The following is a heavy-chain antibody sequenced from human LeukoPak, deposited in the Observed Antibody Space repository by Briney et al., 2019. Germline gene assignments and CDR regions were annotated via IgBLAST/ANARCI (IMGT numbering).Heavy chain of an antibody. Sequence: EGSLRLSCAASGFTFSSYGMHWVRQAPGKGLEWVAVISYDGSNKYYADSVKGRFTISRDNSKNTLYLQMNSLRAEDTAVYYCAKDYYDSSGPSLYYYYYGMDVWGQGTTVTVSS. CDR1: GFTFSSYG. J-gene: IGHJ6*02. CDR3: AKDYYDSSGPSLYYYYYGMDV. V-gene: IGHV3-30*18. D-gene: IGHD3-22*01. CDR2: ISYDGSNK.